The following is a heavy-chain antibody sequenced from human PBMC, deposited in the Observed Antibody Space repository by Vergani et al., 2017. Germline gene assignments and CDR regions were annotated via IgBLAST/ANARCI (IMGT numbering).Heavy chain of an antibody. CDR1: RYSFTNYW. CDR2: IHPADSDT. J-gene: IGHJ4*02. Sequence: EVQLVQSGAEVKKPGESLKISCQISRYSFTNYWIGWVRQMPGKGREWMGIIHPADSDTSYSPSFQGQVTISVDKSISTAYLQRSSLSASDSAMYYCARLYGRDSSGSKYFDYWGQGTLVTVSS. CDR3: ARLYGRDSSGSKYFDY. V-gene: IGHV5-51*01. D-gene: IGHD3-22*01.